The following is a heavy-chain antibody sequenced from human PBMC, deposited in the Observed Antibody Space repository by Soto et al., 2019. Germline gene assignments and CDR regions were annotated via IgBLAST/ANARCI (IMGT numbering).Heavy chain of an antibody. CDR1: GGSISSSSYY. CDR2: IYYSGST. D-gene: IGHD3-3*01. CDR3: ARLSTCHYDFWSGLPGGYFDY. V-gene: IGHV4-39*01. Sequence: SETLSLTCTVSGGSISSSSYYWGWIRQPPGKGLEWIGSIYYSGSTYYNPSLKSRVTISVDTSKNQFSLKLSSVTAADTAVYYCARLSTCHYDFWSGLPGGYFDYWGQGTLVTVSS. J-gene: IGHJ4*02.